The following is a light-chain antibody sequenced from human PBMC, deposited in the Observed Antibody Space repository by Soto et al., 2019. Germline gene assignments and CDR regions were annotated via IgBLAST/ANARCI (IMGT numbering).Light chain of an antibody. CDR1: QIISSW. CDR2: EAS. CDR3: QQYDTYRT. V-gene: IGKV1-5*03. Sequence: DIQMTQSPSTLSASVGDRVTITCRASQIISSWSAWYQQKPGKAPKLLLYEASILESGVPSRFSGSGSGTEFPLTISSLQPDDFATYYCQQYDTYRTFGPGTKVEIK. J-gene: IGKJ1*01.